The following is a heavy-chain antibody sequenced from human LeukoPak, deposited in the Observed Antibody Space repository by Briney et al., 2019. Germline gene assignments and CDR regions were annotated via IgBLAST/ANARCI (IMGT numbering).Heavy chain of an antibody. CDR2: ISSSDTYT. D-gene: IGHD6-19*01. CDR1: GFTFSDYY. J-gene: IGHJ4*02. V-gene: IGHV3-11*06. Sequence: GESLKISCAASGFTFSDYYMSWIRQAPGKGLEWVSYISSSDTYTNYADSVKGRFTISRDNAKNSPYLQMNSLRAEDTAVYYCARGPYSSGSSADYWGQGTLVTVSS. CDR3: ARGPYSSGSSADY.